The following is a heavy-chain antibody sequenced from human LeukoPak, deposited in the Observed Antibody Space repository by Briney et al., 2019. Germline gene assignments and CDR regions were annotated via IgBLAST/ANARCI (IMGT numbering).Heavy chain of an antibody. Sequence: GASVKVSCKASGYTFISYGINWVRQAPGQGLEWMGWISANSGDTNSAQKLQGRLTMTTDTSTSTAYMELRSLRSDDTAVYYCARDGPYSSSSVWFDPWGQGTLVTVSS. CDR3: ARDGPYSSSSVWFDP. J-gene: IGHJ5*02. CDR1: GYTFISYG. D-gene: IGHD6-6*01. CDR2: ISANSGDT. V-gene: IGHV1-18*01.